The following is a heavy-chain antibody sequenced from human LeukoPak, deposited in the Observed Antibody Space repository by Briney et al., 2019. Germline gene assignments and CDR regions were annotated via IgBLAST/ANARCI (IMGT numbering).Heavy chain of an antibody. CDR1: GHTFTGYY. J-gene: IGHJ4*02. D-gene: IGHD6-13*01. CDR3: ARLIAAAGKRATYYFDY. CDR2: INPNSGGT. Sequence: ASVKVSCKASGHTFTGYYMHWVRQAPGQGLEWMGWINPNSGGTNYAQKFQGRVTMTRDTSISTAYMELSRLRSDDTAVYYCARLIAAAGKRATYYFDYWGQGTLVTVSS. V-gene: IGHV1-2*02.